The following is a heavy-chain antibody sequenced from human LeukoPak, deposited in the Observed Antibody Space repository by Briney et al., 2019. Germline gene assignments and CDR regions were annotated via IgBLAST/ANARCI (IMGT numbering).Heavy chain of an antibody. Sequence: ASVKVSCKASGYTFTSYDMHWVRQAPGQGLEWMGWINPNSGGTNYAQKFQGRVTMTRDTSISTAYMELSRLRSDDTAVYYCARGVVVVPAANHYDYWGQGTLVTVSS. CDR1: GYTFTSYD. CDR2: INPNSGGT. V-gene: IGHV1-2*02. J-gene: IGHJ4*02. CDR3: ARGVVVVPAANHYDY. D-gene: IGHD2-2*01.